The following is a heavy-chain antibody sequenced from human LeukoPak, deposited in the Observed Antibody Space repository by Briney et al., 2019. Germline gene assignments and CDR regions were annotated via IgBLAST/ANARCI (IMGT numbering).Heavy chain of an antibody. D-gene: IGHD5-18*01. Sequence: SETLSLTCTVSGGSISSGGHYWSWIRQHPGKGLEWIGYIYFSGTAFYNPSLKSRVIMSVDTSKNQFSLKVSSVTAADTAVYFCARVGYSYSINDWSRTGLGAYPTKYHYYMDVWAKGPRSPSR. V-gene: IGHV4-31*03. CDR2: IYFSGTA. J-gene: IGHJ6*03. CDR3: ARVGYSYSINDWSRTGLGAYPTKYHYYMDV. CDR1: GGSISSGGHY.